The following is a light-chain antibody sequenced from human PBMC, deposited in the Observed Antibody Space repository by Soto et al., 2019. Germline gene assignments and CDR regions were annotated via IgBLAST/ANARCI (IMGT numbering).Light chain of an antibody. V-gene: IGKV1-5*03. CDR1: QTISSW. CDR2: KAS. CDR3: QHYNSYSEA. J-gene: IGKJ1*01. Sequence: DIQITPSPSTLSGSVGERTTITCRASQTISSWLAWYQQKPGKAPKLLIYKASTLKSGVPSRFSGSGSGTEFTLTISSLQPDDFATYYCQHYNSYSEAFGQGTKVDI.